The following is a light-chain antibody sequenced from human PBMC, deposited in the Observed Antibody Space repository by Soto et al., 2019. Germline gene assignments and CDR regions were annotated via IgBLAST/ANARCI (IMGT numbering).Light chain of an antibody. CDR2: DVF. J-gene: IGLJ2*01. CDR1: SSDVGASNY. V-gene: IGLV2-8*01. CDR3: CSYAGGNSLV. Sequence: QSALTQPPSASGSPGQSVNISCTGTSSDVGASNYVSWYQQHPGKAPKLMIYDVFKRPSGVPDRFSGSKSGNTASLTVSGLQTEDEADYYCCSYAGGNSLVFGGGTKVTVL.